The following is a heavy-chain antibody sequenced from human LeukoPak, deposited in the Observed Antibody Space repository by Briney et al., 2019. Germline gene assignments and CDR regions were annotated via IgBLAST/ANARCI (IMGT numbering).Heavy chain of an antibody. J-gene: IGHJ3*02. D-gene: IGHD3-10*01. V-gene: IGHV3-30*02. CDR3: ARDGITMVRGAPGAFDI. Sequence: GGSLRLSCAASGFTFSSYGMHWVRQAPGKGLEWVAFIRYDGSSKNNADSVKGRFTISRDNSKNTLYLQMNSLRAEDTAVYYCARDGITMVRGAPGAFDIWGQGTMVTVSS. CDR2: IRYDGSSK. CDR1: GFTFSSYG.